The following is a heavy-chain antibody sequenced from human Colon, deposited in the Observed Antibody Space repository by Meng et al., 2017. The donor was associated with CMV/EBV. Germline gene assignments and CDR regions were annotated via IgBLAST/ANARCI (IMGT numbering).Heavy chain of an antibody. Sequence: ASVKVSCKASGYTISSYGISWVRQAPGQGLEWMGCISTYNGNTNYAQKFQGTVTMTTDTPTNTAYLERRNLRSDDTAVYYCVRGAWYSRGCFDHWGQGALVTVSS. J-gene: IGHJ4*02. V-gene: IGHV1-18*01. CDR2: ISTYNGNT. D-gene: IGHD2-21*02. CDR1: GYTISSYG. CDR3: VRGAWYSRGCFDH.